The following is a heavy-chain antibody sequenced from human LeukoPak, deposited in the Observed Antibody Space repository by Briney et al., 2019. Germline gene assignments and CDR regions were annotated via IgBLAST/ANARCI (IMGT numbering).Heavy chain of an antibody. CDR2: IWYDGSNK. J-gene: IGHJ4*02. D-gene: IGHD5-12*01. CDR3: AREMGLNIVATFGY. Sequence: GRSLRLSCAASGFTFSNYGMHWVRQAPGKGLEWVALIWYDGSNKYYADSVQGRFIISRDNSKNTLYLQMNSLRVEDTAVYYCAREMGLNIVATFGYWGQGTLVTVSS. V-gene: IGHV3-33*08. CDR1: GFTFSNYG.